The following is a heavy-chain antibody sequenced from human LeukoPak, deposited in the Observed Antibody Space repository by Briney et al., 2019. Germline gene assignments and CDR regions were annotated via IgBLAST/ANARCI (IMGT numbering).Heavy chain of an antibody. CDR3: ARVGGATTKFDAFDI. CDR1: GFIVSSNY. D-gene: IGHD1-26*01. J-gene: IGHJ3*02. V-gene: IGHV3-66*01. CDR2: IYSSGST. Sequence: GGSLRLSCVVSGFIVSSNYMSWVRQAPGKGLEWVSIIYSSGSTYYADSVKGRFTISRDNSKNTLYLQMNSLRAEDTAVYYCARVGGATTKFDAFDIWGQGTMVTVSS.